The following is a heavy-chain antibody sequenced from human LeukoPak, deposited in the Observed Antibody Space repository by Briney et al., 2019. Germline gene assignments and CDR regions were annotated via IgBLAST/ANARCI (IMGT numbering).Heavy chain of an antibody. J-gene: IGHJ6*02. V-gene: IGHV3-23*01. D-gene: IGHD2-15*01. CDR1: GFTFSNYA. CDR3: AKSSRRVVVAAMGHYYYGMDV. CDR2: ISGSGGST. Sequence: GGSLRLSCAASGFTFSNYAMSWVRQAPGKGLEWVSAISGSGGSTYYADSVKGRFTISRDNSKNTLYLQMNSLRAEDTAVYYCAKSSRRVVVAAMGHYYYGMDVWGQGTTVTVSS.